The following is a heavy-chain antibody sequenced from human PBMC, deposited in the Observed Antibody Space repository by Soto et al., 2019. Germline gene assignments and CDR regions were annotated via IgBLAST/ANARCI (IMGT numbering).Heavy chain of an antibody. CDR3: ARVWYTVTSLYFDY. D-gene: IGHD4-4*01. V-gene: IGHV3-21*01. CDR1: GFTFSSYS. CDR2: ISSSSSYI. Sequence: GGSLRLSCAASGFTFSSYSMNWVRQAPGKGLEWVSSISSSSSYIYYADSVKGRFTISRDNAKNSLYLQMNSLRAADTAVYYCARVWYTVTSLYFDYWGQGTLVTVSS. J-gene: IGHJ4*02.